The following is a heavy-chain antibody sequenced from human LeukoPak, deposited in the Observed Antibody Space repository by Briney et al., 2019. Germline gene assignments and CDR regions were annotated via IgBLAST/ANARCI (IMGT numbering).Heavy chain of an antibody. CDR1: GYSFTSYW. CDR2: IYPGDSDT. D-gene: IGHD6-19*01. Sequence: GESLKISCKGSGYSFTSYWIGWVRQMPGKGLEWMGIIYPGDSDTRYSPSFQGQVTISADKSISTAYLQWSSLKASDTAMYYCARRVYAAVAGRPWDYFDYWGQGTLVTVSS. V-gene: IGHV5-51*01. J-gene: IGHJ4*02. CDR3: ARRVYAAVAGRPWDYFDY.